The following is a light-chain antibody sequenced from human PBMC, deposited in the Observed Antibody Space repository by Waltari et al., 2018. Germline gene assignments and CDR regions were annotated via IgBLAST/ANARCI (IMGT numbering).Light chain of an antibody. V-gene: IGKV3-20*01. Sequence: DIVLTQSPGTLYLSPGERTTLFCRASQSVGRTLAWYQQKPGQAPRLLIYGTSSRATDIPDRFSGSGSGTYFSLTINRLEPEDFAVYYCQHYVRLPATFGQGTKVEIK. CDR1: QSVGRT. J-gene: IGKJ1*01. CDR3: QHYVRLPAT. CDR2: GTS.